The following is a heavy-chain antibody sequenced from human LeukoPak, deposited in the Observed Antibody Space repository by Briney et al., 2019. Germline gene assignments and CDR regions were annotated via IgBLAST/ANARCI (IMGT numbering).Heavy chain of an antibody. V-gene: IGHV4-59*12. CDR2: IFYTGDS. CDR1: GVSSSSSY. Sequence: PSETLSLTCTVSGVSSSSSYWSWIRQPPGKGLEWIGYIFYTGDSNHNPSFKSRVSISLDTSKNQFSLKLSSVTAADTAVYYCARLAVRYYGMDVWGQGTTVTVSS. J-gene: IGHJ6*02. D-gene: IGHD3-3*02. CDR3: ARLAVRYYGMDV.